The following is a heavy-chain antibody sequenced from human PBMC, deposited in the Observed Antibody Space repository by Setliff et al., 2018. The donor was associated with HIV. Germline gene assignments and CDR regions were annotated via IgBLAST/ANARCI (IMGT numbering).Heavy chain of an antibody. D-gene: IGHD3-16*01. J-gene: IGHJ3*02. CDR3: TRAFPPMIPAAFDI. V-gene: IGHV1-46*01. CDR2: INPSVGIP. CDR1: GFSFSRHY. Sequence: ASVQVSCKPSGFSFSRHYMHWVRQAPGEGLEWVAMINPSVGIPGYAQKFQDRVVVTRDTSRSIVYMELSSLLSEDTAVYFCTRAFPPMIPAAFDIWGRGTLVTVSS.